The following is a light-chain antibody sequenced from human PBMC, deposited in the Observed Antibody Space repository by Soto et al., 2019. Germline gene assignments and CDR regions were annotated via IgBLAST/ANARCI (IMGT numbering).Light chain of an antibody. CDR2: SAS. CDR1: QTISNF. CDR3: QQTYSAPHT. Sequence: DIQMTQSPSSLSASVGDRVTIPCRASQTISNFLNWYQKKPGKATTLLIYSASSLQRGVPANFSGSGSGADFTLTISHVRPVDLATYYCQQTYSAPHTFGHGTKVEIK. J-gene: IGKJ2*01. V-gene: IGKV1-39*01.